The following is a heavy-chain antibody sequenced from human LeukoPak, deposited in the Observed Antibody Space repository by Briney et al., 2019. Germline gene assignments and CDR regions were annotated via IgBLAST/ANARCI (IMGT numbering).Heavy chain of an antibody. V-gene: IGHV1-8*03. CDR2: MNPNSGNT. Sequence: ASVKVSCKASGYTFTSYDINWVRQATGQGLEWMGWMNPNSGNTGYAQKFQGRVTITRNTSISTAYMELSSLRSEDTAVYYCAIWGSGYSSSSYYYYYMDVWGKGTTVTVSS. CDR1: GYTFTSYD. CDR3: AIWGSGYSSSSYYYYYMDV. D-gene: IGHD6-13*01. J-gene: IGHJ6*03.